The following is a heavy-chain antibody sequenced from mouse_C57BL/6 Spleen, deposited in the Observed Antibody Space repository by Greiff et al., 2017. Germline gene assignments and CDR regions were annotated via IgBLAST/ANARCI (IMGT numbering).Heavy chain of an antibody. D-gene: IGHD1-1*01. CDR1: GFTFTDYY. CDR2: IRNKANGYTT. J-gene: IGHJ2*01. Sequence: EVQLVESGGGLVQPGGSLSLSCAASGFTFTDYYMSWVRQPPGQALEWLGVIRNKANGYTTEYSASVKGRFTISRDNSQSILYLQMTALRAEDSATYYCARYYYCSYFDYWGQGTTLTVSS. V-gene: IGHV7-3*01. CDR3: ARYYYCSYFDY.